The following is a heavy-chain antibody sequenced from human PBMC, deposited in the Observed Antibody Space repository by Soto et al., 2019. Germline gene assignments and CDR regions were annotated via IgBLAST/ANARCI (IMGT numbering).Heavy chain of an antibody. CDR1: GDSINNSHW. J-gene: IGHJ5*02. D-gene: IGHD6-13*01. CDR2: TYHSGTT. CDR3: AREVNSSPARGPNWFDP. V-gene: IGHV4-4*02. Sequence: QVQLQESGPGLVQPSGPLSLTCAVSGDSINNSHWWRWVRQTPGKGLEWIGETYHSGTTNYNPSLKTRVTISIDKSKNQFSLKMNSVTAADTAVYYCAREVNSSPARGPNWFDPWGQGTLVTVSS.